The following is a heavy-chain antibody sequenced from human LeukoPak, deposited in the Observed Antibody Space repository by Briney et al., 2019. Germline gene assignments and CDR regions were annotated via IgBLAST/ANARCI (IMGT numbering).Heavy chain of an antibody. J-gene: IGHJ3*02. V-gene: IGHV4-39*01. CDR3: ARLPTDYYDSSGLGGFDI. D-gene: IGHD3-22*01. CDR1: GGSISSSSYY. Sequence: SETLSLTCTVSGGSISSSSYYWGWIRQPPGKGLEWIGSIYYSGSTYYNPSLKSRVTISVDTSKNQFSLKLSSVTAADTAVYYCARLPTDYYDSSGLGGFDIWGQGTMVTVSS. CDR2: IYYSGST.